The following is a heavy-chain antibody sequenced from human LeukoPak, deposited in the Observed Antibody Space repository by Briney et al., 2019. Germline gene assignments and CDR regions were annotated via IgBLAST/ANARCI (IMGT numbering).Heavy chain of an antibody. J-gene: IGHJ5*02. D-gene: IGHD4-17*01. CDR3: ARNVKGYDYGDYGWFDP. CDR1: GYSFTSYW. V-gene: IGHV5-10-1*01. Sequence: GESLKISCKGSGYSFTSYWISWVRQMPGKGLEWMGRIDPSDSYTNYSPSFQCHVTISADKSISTAYLQRSSLKASDTAMYYCARNVKGYDYGDYGWFDPWGQGTLVTVSS. CDR2: IDPSDSYT.